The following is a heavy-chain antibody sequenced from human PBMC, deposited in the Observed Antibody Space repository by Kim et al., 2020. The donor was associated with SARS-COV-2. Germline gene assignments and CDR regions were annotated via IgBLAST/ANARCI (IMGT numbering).Heavy chain of an antibody. CDR1: GGSFSGYY. D-gene: IGHD5-18*01. CDR2: INHSGST. CDR3: ARVNRGYSYGDY. Sequence: SETLSLTCAVYGGSFSGYYWSWIRQPPGKGLEWIGEINHSGSTNYNPSLKSRVTISVDTSKNQFSLKLSSVTAADTAVYYCARVNRGYSYGDYWGQGTLVTVSS. V-gene: IGHV4-34*01. J-gene: IGHJ4*02.